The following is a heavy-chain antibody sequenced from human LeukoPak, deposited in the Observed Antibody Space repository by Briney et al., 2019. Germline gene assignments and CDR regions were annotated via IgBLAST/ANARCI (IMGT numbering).Heavy chain of an antibody. CDR2: ISGGSSFT. D-gene: IGHD6-19*01. Sequence: GGSLRLSCAASGFSFSSFSMNWVRQAPGKGLEWVSYISGGSSFTYYVDSVKGRFTISRDNAKNSLYLQMNNLRAEDTAVYYCARDLGYSSGPNYWGQGTRVTVSS. CDR1: GFSFSSFS. V-gene: IGHV3-21*01. CDR3: ARDLGYSSGPNY. J-gene: IGHJ4*02.